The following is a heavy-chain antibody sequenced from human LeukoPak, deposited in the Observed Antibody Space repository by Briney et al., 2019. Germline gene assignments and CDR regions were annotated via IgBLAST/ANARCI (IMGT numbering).Heavy chain of an antibody. CDR1: GFTFDDYA. J-gene: IGHJ2*01. CDR3: AKGKDTLNPYWYFDV. D-gene: IGHD2-15*01. V-gene: IGHV3-20*04. Sequence: PGGSLRLSCAASGFTFDDYAMSSVRQAPGKGLEWVSGINWSGVSTGYADSVKGRFTISRDNTKNSLFLQMNSLRAEDTAFYYCAKGKDTLNPYWYFDVWGRGTLVTVSS. CDR2: INWSGVST.